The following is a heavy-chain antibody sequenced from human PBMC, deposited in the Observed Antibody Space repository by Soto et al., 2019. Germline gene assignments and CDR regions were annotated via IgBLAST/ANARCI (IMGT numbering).Heavy chain of an antibody. CDR2: ITWNSRVL. CDR1: GLNFDDFA. V-gene: IGHV3-9*01. Sequence: AGGSLRLSCVGTGLNFDDFASHWVRQAPGKGLEWVSGITWNSRVLAYADSVKGRFTISRDNARNSLYLQMDSLRDEDTALYYCAKGRYDFWSPYYFDSWGQGTLVTVSS. D-gene: IGHD3-3*01. CDR3: AKGRYDFWSPYYFDS. J-gene: IGHJ4*02.